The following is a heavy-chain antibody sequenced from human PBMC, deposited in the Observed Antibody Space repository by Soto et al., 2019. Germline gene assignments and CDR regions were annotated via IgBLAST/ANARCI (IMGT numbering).Heavy chain of an antibody. CDR3: TIYGDYKEGIFDY. Sequence: GGSLRLSCAASGFTFSSYGMHWVRQAPGKGLEWVAVIWYDGSNKYYADSVKGRFTISRDNSKNTLYLQMNSLRAEDTAVYYCTIYGDYKEGIFDYWGQGTRVTVSS. CDR2: IWYDGSNK. V-gene: IGHV3-33*08. CDR1: GFTFSSYG. D-gene: IGHD4-17*01. J-gene: IGHJ4*02.